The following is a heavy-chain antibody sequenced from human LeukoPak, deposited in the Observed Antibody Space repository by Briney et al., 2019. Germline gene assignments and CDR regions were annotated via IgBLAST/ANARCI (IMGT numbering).Heavy chain of an antibody. J-gene: IGHJ4*02. V-gene: IGHV4-34*01. CDR2: INHSGST. Sequence: SETLSLTCVVNGGSFSGYYWTWIRQPPGKGLEWIGEINHSGSTSFNPSLKSRVTISVDTSKNQFSLKLSSVTAADTAVYYCANNLDSWGQGTLVTVSS. CDR3: ANNLDS. CDR1: GGSFSGYY.